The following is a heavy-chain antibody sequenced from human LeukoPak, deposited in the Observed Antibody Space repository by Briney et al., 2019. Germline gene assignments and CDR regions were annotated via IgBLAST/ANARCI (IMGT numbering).Heavy chain of an antibody. CDR3: ARGAGAGYNLQPFDY. Sequence: SETLSLTCTVSGGSISSYYWSWIRQPPGKGLEWIGYIYYSGSTKYNPSLKSRVSISVDTSKNQVSLKLSSVTAADTAVYYCARGAGAGYNLQPFDYWGQGTLVTVSS. V-gene: IGHV4-59*08. D-gene: IGHD5-24*01. CDR1: GGSISSYY. J-gene: IGHJ4*02. CDR2: IYYSGST.